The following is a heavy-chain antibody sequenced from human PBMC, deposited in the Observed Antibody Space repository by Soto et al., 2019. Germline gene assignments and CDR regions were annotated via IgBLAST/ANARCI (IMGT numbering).Heavy chain of an antibody. CDR3: ARDRNYYDSSGYYYVFYNWFDP. CDR2: IYYSGST. D-gene: IGHD3-22*01. V-gene: IGHV4-59*12. CDR1: GGSISSYY. J-gene: IGHJ5*02. Sequence: SETLSLTCTVSGGSISSYYWSWIRQPPGKGLEWIGYIYYSGSTNYNPSLKSRVTISVDTSKNQLSLKLSSVTAADTAVYYCARDRNYYDSSGYYYVFYNWFDPWGQGTLVTVSS.